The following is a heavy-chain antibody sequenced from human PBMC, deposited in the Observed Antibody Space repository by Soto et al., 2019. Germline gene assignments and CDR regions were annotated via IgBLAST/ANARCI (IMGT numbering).Heavy chain of an antibody. D-gene: IGHD3-9*01. CDR1: GGSLSRYY. J-gene: IGHJ6*02. CDR3: ARDNLSSYYDILTGSEDYYYYGMDV. CDR2: IYYSGST. V-gene: IGHV4-59*01. Sequence: SETLSLTFTVSGGSLSRYYWSWIRQPPGKGLEWIVYIYYSGSTNYNPSLKSRVTISVDTSKNQFSLKLSSVTAADTAVYYCARDNLSSYYDILTGSEDYYYYGMDVWGQGTTVTVSS.